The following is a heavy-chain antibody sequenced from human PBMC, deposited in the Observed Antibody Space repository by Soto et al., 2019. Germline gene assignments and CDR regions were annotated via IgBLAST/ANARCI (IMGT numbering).Heavy chain of an antibody. V-gene: IGHV4-4*07. CDR1: GGSISSYY. CDR3: AREGASGFGMDV. D-gene: IGHD1-26*01. Sequence: PSETLSLTCNVSGGSISSYYCSWVRQPAGKALEWIGRIYTSGSTNYNPSLRSRVSISVDTSKNQFSLTVTSVTAADTAVYYCAREGASGFGMDVWGQGTTVTVSS. J-gene: IGHJ6*02. CDR2: IYTSGST.